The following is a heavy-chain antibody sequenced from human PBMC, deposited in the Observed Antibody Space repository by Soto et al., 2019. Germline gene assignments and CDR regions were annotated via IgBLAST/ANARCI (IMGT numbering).Heavy chain of an antibody. CDR2: INSDGSST. CDR1: GFTFSSYW. Sequence: PGGSLRLSCAASGFTFSSYWMHWVRQAPGKGLVWVSRINSDGSSTSYADSVKGRFTISRDNAKNTLYLQMNSLRAEDTAVYYCARARVLSGWGPNDAFDIWGQGTMVTVSS. CDR3: ARARVLSGWGPNDAFDI. D-gene: IGHD6-19*01. J-gene: IGHJ3*02. V-gene: IGHV3-74*01.